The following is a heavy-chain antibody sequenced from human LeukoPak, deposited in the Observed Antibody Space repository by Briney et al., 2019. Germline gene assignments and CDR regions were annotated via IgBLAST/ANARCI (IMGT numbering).Heavy chain of an antibody. CDR2: IYHSGST. CDR1: GFTFSSYAM. D-gene: IGHD1-26*01. V-gene: IGHV4-4*02. Sequence: PGGSLGLSCAASGFTFSSYAMSWVRQPPGKGLEWIGEIYHSGSTNYIPSLKSRITISVDKSKNQFSLKLTSVTAADTAVYYCAKDPEVGATNLVLAYYFDYWGRGTLVTVSS. J-gene: IGHJ4*02. CDR3: AKDPEVGATNLVLAYYFDY.